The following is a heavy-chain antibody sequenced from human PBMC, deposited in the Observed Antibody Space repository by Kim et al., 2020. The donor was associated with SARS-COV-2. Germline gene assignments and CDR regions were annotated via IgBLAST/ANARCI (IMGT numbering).Heavy chain of an antibody. V-gene: IGHV4-59*09. J-gene: IGHJ6*03. CDR3: ARGVRWLRGYYYYYMDV. Sequence: KSRVTISVATSKNQFSLKLSSVTAADAAVYYCARGVRWLRGYYYYYMDVWGKGTTVTVSS. D-gene: IGHD5-12*01.